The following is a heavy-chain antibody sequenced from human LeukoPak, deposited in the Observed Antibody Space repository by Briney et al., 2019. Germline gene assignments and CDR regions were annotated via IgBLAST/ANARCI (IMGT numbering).Heavy chain of an antibody. J-gene: IGHJ4*02. V-gene: IGHV3-23*01. Sequence: PGGSLRLSCAASGFTFSSYAMSWVRQAPGKGLEWVSAISGSGGSTYYADSVKGRFTISRGNSKNTLYLQMNSLRAEDTAVYYCAKDPYYDFWSGYYFDYWGQGTLVTVSS. D-gene: IGHD3-3*01. CDR3: AKDPYYDFWSGYYFDY. CDR1: GFTFSSYA. CDR2: ISGSGGST.